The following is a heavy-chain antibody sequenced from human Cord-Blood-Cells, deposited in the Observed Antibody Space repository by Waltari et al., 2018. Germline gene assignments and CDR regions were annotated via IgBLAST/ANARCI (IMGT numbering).Heavy chain of an antibody. CDR1: GGTFSSYA. CDR3: ARETRYYYYMDV. Sequence: QVQLVQSVAEVKKPGSSVKVSCKASGGTFSSYAISWVRQAPGQGLEWMGGIIPILVIANYAQKFQGRVTITADESTSTAYMELSSLRSEDTAVYYCARETRYYYYMDVWGKGTTVTVSS. J-gene: IGHJ6*03. CDR2: IIPILVIA. V-gene: IGHV1-69*04.